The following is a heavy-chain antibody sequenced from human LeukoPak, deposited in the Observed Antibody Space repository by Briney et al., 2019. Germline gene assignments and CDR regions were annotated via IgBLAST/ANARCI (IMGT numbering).Heavy chain of an antibody. Sequence: SETLSLTCTVSGGSISSYYWSWIRQPPGKGLEWTGYIYYSGSTNYNPSLKSRVTISVDTSKNHFSLKLSSVTAADTAVYYCARAVPGFDYWGQGTLVTVSS. J-gene: IGHJ4*02. CDR1: GGSISSYY. CDR2: IYYSGST. V-gene: IGHV4-59*01. CDR3: ARAVPGFDY.